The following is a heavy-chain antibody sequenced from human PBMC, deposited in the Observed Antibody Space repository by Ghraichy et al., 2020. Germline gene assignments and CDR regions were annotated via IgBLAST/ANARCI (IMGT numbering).Heavy chain of an antibody. V-gene: IGHV3-33*01. D-gene: IGHD3-22*01. CDR2: IWYDGSEK. J-gene: IGHJ4*02. Sequence: GGPWRLSCAASGLSFRNYGMHWVRQAPGKGLEWVALIWYDGSEKYYLDSVKGRFTISRDDSKSTLYLQMNSLRAEDTAVYYCASGYYYETNGPPHAYWGQGTLVTVSS. CDR3: ASGYYYETNGPPHAY. CDR1: GLSFRNYG.